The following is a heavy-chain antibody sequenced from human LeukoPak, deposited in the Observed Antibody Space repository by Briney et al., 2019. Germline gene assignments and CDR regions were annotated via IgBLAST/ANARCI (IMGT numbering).Heavy chain of an antibody. D-gene: IGHD2-2*01. CDR1: GDTFSSYA. CDR3: ARQSCSSTSCPHRNVFDI. Sequence: ASVKVSCKASGDTFSSYAINWVRQAPGQGPEWMGRITPFLGIANYPQKFQGRVTITADESTTTAYMELSSLRSEDTAVYYCARQSCSSTSCPHRNVFDIWGQGTMVTVSS. J-gene: IGHJ3*02. CDR2: ITPFLGIA. V-gene: IGHV1-69*04.